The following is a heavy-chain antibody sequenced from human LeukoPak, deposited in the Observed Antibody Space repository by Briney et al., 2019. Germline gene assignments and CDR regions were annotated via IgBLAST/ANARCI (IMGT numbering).Heavy chain of an antibody. V-gene: IGHV4-61*08. J-gene: IGHJ4*02. CDR1: GVSVGSAGSY. Sequence: PETLSLTCSVSGVSVGSAGSYWTWIRQPPGKGLEWIGYVYYSGNSNYNPILKSRVTMSLDPSNNQFSLKLSSVTAADTAVYYCARSESQSGSYRYYFAYWGQGTLVAVS. D-gene: IGHD3-16*02. CDR3: ARSESQSGSYRYYFAY. CDR2: VYYSGNS.